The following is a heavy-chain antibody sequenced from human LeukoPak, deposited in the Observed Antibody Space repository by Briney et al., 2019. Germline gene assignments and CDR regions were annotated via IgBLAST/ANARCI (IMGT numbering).Heavy chain of an antibody. CDR2: IWYDGSNK. D-gene: IGHD2-15*01. J-gene: IGHJ4*02. CDR3: AREEYCSGGSCYPDY. CDR1: GFTFSSYG. V-gene: IGHV3-33*01. Sequence: GGSLRLSCAASGFTFSSYGMHWVRQAPGKGLEWVAVIWYDGSNKYYADSVKGRFTISRDNSKNTLYLQMNSLRAEDTAVYYCAREEYCSGGSCYPDYWGQGTLVTVSS.